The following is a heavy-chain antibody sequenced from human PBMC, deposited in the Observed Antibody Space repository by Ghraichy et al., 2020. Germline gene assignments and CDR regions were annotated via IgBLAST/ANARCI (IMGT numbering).Heavy chain of an antibody. CDR2: IYYSGST. CDR3: ARQHPLGYCSGGSCYRLGNWFDP. J-gene: IGHJ5*02. Sequence: LTCTVSGGSISSSSYYWGWIRQPPGKGLEWIGSIYYSGSTYYNPSLKSRVTISVDTSKNQFSLKLSSVTAADPAVYYCARQHPLGYCSGGSCYRLGNWFDPWGQGTLVTVSS. D-gene: IGHD2-15*01. V-gene: IGHV4-39*01. CDR1: GGSISSSSYY.